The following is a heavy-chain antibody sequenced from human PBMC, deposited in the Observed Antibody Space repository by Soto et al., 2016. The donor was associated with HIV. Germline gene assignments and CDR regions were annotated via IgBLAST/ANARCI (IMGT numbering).Heavy chain of an antibody. Sequence: QVRLEQWGAGLLKPSETLSLTCAVYGVSFSDDQWCWIRQAPGKELEWIGEISQTGETKYNPSLKSRATISVDASRNQVSLKVKSVTVADTSVYYCARLLKAEAPTLRLLELVFMAWFDPWGQG. J-gene: IGHJ5*02. CDR1: GVSFSDDQ. D-gene: IGHD3-3*01. CDR3: ARLLKAEAPTLRLLELVFMAWFDP. V-gene: IGHV4-34*02. CDR2: ISQTGET.